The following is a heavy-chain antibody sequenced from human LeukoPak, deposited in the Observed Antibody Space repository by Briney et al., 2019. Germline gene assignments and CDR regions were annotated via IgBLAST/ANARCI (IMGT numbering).Heavy chain of an antibody. CDR3: ATQKLWEGWEPRGYAFDI. CDR2: SSSDGNTA. Sequence: GGSLRLSCAASGFTFSSYWMHWVRQGPGKGLVWVSVSSSDGNTANYADSVKGRFTISRDNTKNTLFLQMNSLRAEDTAVYYCATQKLWEGWEPRGYAFDIWGQGTRVTVFS. V-gene: IGHV3-74*01. D-gene: IGHD1-26*01. CDR1: GFTFSSYW. J-gene: IGHJ3*02.